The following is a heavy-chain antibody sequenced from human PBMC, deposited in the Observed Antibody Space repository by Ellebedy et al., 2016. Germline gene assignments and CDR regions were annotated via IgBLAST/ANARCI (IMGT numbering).Heavy chain of an antibody. V-gene: IGHV4-59*02. CDR2: VFHTGAT. CDR1: GGSVTGDY. J-gene: IGHJ3*01. D-gene: IGHD1-1*01. CDR3: AKWNGAWNAFDV. Sequence: SETLSLTCNVFGGSVTGDYWNWIRRPPGKGLEWIGFVFHTGATLYNPSLKSRLTTSVDTSKSQISLRLMSVTAADTAVYYCAKWNGAWNAFDVWGLGTMVTVSS.